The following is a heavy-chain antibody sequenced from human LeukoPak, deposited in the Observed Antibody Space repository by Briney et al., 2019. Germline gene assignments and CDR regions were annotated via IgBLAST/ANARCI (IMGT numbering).Heavy chain of an antibody. CDR1: GYSFADYY. CDR3: ATVPMPYGDRDYYFDY. V-gene: IGHV1-2*02. J-gene: IGHJ4*02. CDR2: IKPNSGGT. D-gene: IGHD4-17*01. Sequence: ASVKVSCKASGYSFADYYMHWVRQAPGQGLEWMGWIKPNSGGTRSAQKFQGRVTMTRDTSISTAYMELSSLRSEDTAVYYCATVPMPYGDRDYYFDYWGQGTLVTVSS.